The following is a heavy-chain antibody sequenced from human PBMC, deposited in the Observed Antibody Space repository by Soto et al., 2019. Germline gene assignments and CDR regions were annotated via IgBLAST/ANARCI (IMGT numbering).Heavy chain of an antibody. D-gene: IGHD2-15*01. J-gene: IGHJ6*02. CDR1: GYSFTSYW. V-gene: IGHV5-51*01. CDR2: IYPGDSDT. CDR3: ARVYCLGRRCYKNYGMDV. Sequence: HGESLKISCKGSGYSFTSYWIGWVRQMPGKGLEWMGIIYPGDSDTRYSPSFQGQVTISADKSISTAYLQWSSLKASDTAMYYCARVYCLGRRCYKNYGMDVWGQGNTVTVSS.